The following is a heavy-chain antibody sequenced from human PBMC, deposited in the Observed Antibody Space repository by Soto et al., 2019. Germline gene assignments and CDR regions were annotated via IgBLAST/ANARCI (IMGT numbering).Heavy chain of an antibody. V-gene: IGHV1-46*01. D-gene: IGHD3-3*01. Sequence: WASVKVSCKASGYTFTSYYMHWVRQAPGQGLEWMGIINPSGGSTSYAQKFQGRVTMTRDTSTSTVYMELSSLRSEDTAVYYCARVPSRIAIFGVAPYFDYWGQGTLVTVSS. CDR2: INPSGGST. CDR3: ARVPSRIAIFGVAPYFDY. CDR1: GYTFTSYY. J-gene: IGHJ4*02.